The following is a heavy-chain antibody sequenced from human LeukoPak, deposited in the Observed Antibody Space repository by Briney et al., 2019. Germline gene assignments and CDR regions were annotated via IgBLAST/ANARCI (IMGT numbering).Heavy chain of an antibody. CDR1: GGSISSYY. D-gene: IGHD2-15*01. CDR3: ARGGDIVVVVAAFDY. V-gene: IGHV4-59*12. CDR2: ISYSGSA. J-gene: IGHJ4*02. Sequence: PSETLSLTCTVSGGSISSYYWSWIRQPPAKGLEWMGYISYSGSANYNPSLKSRVTISVDTSKNQFSLKLSSVTAADTAVYYCARGGDIVVVVAAFDYWGQGTLVTVSS.